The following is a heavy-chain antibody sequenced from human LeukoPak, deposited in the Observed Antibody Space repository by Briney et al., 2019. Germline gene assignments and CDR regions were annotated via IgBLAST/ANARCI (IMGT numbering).Heavy chain of an antibody. V-gene: IGHV4-31*03. D-gene: IGHD6-13*01. Sequence: PSQTLSLTCTVSGGSISSGGYYWSWLRQHPGKGLEWIGYIYYSGSTYYNPSLKSRVTISVDTSKNQFSLKLSSVTAADTAVYYCARGRYSSSWYGDYFDYWGQGTLVTVSS. CDR1: GGSISSGGYY. CDR2: IYYSGST. J-gene: IGHJ4*02. CDR3: ARGRYSSSWYGDYFDY.